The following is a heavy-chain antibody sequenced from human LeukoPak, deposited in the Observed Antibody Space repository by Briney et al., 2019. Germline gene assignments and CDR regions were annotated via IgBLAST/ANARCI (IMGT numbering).Heavy chain of an antibody. D-gene: IGHD1-26*01. J-gene: IGHJ5*02. CDR3: ARAAWNGGRGFDP. V-gene: IGHV4-34*01. Sequence: SETLSLTCAVYNGSFSGYYWSWIRQSPEKGLEWIGEVNDGGNTHYNPSLRSRVTISLDTSKNHFSLKLTSVTAADTAVYNCARAAWNGGRGFDPWGQGILVTVSS. CDR1: NGSFSGYY. CDR2: VNDGGNT.